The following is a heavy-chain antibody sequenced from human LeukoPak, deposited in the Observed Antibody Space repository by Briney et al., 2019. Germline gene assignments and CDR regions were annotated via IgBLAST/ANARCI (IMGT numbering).Heavy chain of an antibody. CDR1: GGSFSGYY. CDR2: INHSGST. V-gene: IGHV4-34*01. J-gene: IGHJ4*02. Sequence: SETLSLTCAVYGGSFSGYYWSWIRQPPGKGLEWIGEINHSGSTNYNPSLKSRVTISVDTSKNQFSLKLSSVTAADTAVYYCARGGEDIVVVTYYFDYWGQGTLATVSS. D-gene: IGHD2-21*02. CDR3: ARGGEDIVVVTYYFDY.